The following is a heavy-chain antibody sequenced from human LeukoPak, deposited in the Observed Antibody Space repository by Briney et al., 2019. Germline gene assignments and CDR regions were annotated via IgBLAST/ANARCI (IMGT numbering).Heavy chain of an antibody. CDR1: GYTLTSYG. J-gene: IGHJ4*02. CDR2: ISTYNADT. Sequence: ASVKVSCKASGYTLTSYGISWVRQAPGQGLEWMGWISTYNADTDYAQKFQGRVTMTTETSTSTAYMELRSLRSDDTAVYYCARDPGQYYDILTGYYTPYYFDYWGQGTLVTVSS. CDR3: ARDPGQYYDILTGYYTPYYFDY. V-gene: IGHV1-18*01. D-gene: IGHD3-9*01.